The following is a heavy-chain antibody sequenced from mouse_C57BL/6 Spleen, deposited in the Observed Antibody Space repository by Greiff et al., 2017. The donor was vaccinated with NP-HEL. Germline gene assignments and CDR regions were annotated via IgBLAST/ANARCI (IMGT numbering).Heavy chain of an antibody. CDR2: INPSTGGT. CDR1: GYSFTGYY. J-gene: IGHJ3*01. CDR3: AREGGYDPGFAY. D-gene: IGHD2-2*01. Sequence: VQLKQSGPELVKPGASVKISCKASGYSFTGYYMNWVKQSPEKSLEWIGEINPSTGGTTYNQKFKAKATLTVDRSSSTAYMQLMSLTSEDSAVDYCAREGGYDPGFAYWGQGTLVTVSA. V-gene: IGHV1-42*01.